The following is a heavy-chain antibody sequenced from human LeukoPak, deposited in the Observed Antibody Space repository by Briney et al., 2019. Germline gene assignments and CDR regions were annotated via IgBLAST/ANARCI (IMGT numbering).Heavy chain of an antibody. CDR3: GRDTATALDY. D-gene: IGHD2-21*02. CDR2: IKNKRGSYTA. V-gene: IGHV3-72*01. J-gene: IGHJ4*02. CDR1: GFTLNDHY. Sequence: SGGSLRLSCAASGFTLNDHYMDWVRQAPGKGLEWVGRIKNKRGSYTADYAASVKGRFTISRDDSQNSLYLQMNSLKTEDTAAYYCGRDTATALDYWGQGTLVTVSS.